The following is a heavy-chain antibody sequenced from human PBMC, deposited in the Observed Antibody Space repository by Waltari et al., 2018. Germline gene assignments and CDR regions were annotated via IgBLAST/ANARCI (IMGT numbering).Heavy chain of an antibody. D-gene: IGHD6-6*01. CDR2: INPNSGGT. Sequence: QVQLVQSGAEVKKPGASVKVSCKASGYTFTGYYMHWVRPAPGQGLEWMGWINPNSGGTNYAQKFQGRVTMTRDTSISTAYMELSRLRSDDTAVYYCARRIAARQGGYGMDVWGQGTTVTVSS. V-gene: IGHV1-2*02. CDR1: GYTFTGYY. CDR3: ARRIAARQGGYGMDV. J-gene: IGHJ6*02.